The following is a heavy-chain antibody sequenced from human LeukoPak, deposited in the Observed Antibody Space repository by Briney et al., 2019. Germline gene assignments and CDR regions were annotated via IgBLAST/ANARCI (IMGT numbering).Heavy chain of an antibody. CDR2: ISGSGGST. J-gene: IGHJ6*03. CDR1: GFTFSSYA. D-gene: IGHD3-3*01. Sequence: GGSLRLSCAASGFTFSSYAMSWVRQAPGKGLEWGSAISGSGGSTYYADSVKGRFTISRDNSKNTLYLQMNSLRAEDTAVYYCARSQIPDFWSGWDYYYMDVWGKGTTVTVSS. V-gene: IGHV3-23*01. CDR3: ARSQIPDFWSGWDYYYMDV.